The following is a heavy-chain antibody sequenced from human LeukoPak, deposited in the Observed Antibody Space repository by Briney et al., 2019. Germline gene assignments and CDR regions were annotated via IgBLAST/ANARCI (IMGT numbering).Heavy chain of an antibody. V-gene: IGHV3-30*02. CDR1: GFTFSSYG. CDR2: IRYDGSNK. Sequence: PGGSLRLSCAASGFTFSSYGMHWVRQAPGKGLEWVAFIRYDGSNKYYADSVKGRFTISRDNSKNTLYLQMNSLRAEDTAVYYCARMGSYGDEKEGYYYYGMDVWGQGTTVTVSS. D-gene: IGHD4-17*01. CDR3: ARMGSYGDEKEGYYYYGMDV. J-gene: IGHJ6*02.